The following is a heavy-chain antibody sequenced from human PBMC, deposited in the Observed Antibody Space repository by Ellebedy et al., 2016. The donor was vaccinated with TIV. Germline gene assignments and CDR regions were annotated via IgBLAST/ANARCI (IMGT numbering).Heavy chain of an antibody. CDR3: ASPIATRPDY. CDR1: GFSFDTYW. CDR2: MKKDGDEK. J-gene: IGHJ4*02. Sequence: GESLKISCAASGFSFDTYWMSWVRQAPGKGLEWVASMKKDGDEKYYVDSVKGRFTISRDNAKNSLYLQMNSLRAEDTAVYYCASPIATRPDYWGQGTLVTVSS. D-gene: IGHD6-6*01. V-gene: IGHV3-7*03.